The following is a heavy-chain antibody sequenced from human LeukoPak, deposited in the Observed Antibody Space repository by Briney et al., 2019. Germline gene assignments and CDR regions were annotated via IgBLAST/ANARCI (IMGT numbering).Heavy chain of an antibody. J-gene: IGHJ4*01. CDR2: IAGRDGGT. CDR3: AKWGDYDILTGYYDSDY. CDR1: GFIFSNYA. D-gene: IGHD3-9*01. V-gene: IGHV3-23*01. Sequence: PGGSLRLSCAASGFIFSNYAMSWVRQAPGKGLEWVSAIAGRDGGTYYADSVKGRFTASRDDPKNTLYLQMNTLRVEDTAVYYCAKWGDYDILTGYYDSDYWGHRTLVTVSS.